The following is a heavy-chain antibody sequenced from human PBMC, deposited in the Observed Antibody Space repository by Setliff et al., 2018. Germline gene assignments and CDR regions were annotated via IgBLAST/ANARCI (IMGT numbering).Heavy chain of an antibody. J-gene: IGHJ6*02. CDR3: ARMSGFPYLFF. CDR2: IYTSWST. CDR1: GDSTSGGSIRSHY. D-gene: IGHD2-2*02. Sequence: SETLSLTCTVSGDSTSGGSIRSHYWGWFRQPAGKELEWIGQIYTSWSTNYNPSHKSRVTISLDTSKNQFSLSLTSVTSEDTAFYYCARMSGFPYLFFLAQGSTVTVS. V-gene: IGHV4-61*09.